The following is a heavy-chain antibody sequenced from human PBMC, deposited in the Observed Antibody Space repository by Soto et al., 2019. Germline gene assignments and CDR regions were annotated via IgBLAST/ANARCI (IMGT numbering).Heavy chain of an antibody. CDR2: ISGSSSTT. Sequence: EVQLLEYGGGLVQRGESLRLSCVASGFTFNKYAMTWVRQAPGKGLEWVSSISGSSSTTYYADSVKGRFTISRDNSKNTVYLHMNTLSTEDTAVYYSAPTRYDYGEDAVGYWGQETLVPVSS. CDR1: GFTFNKYA. CDR3: APTRYDYGEDAVGY. V-gene: IGHV3-23*01. J-gene: IGHJ4*01. D-gene: IGHD4-17*01.